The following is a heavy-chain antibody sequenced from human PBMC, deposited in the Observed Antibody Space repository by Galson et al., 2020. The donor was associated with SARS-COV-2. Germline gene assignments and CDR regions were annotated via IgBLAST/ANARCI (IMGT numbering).Heavy chain of an antibody. Sequence: GESLKIPCAASGFTFSSYAMSWVRQAPGKGLEWVSAISGSGGSTYYADSVKGRFTISRDNSKNTLYLQMNSLRAEDTAVYYCAKDRTVHSGSYMYFQHWGRGTLVTVSS. D-gene: IGHD1-26*01. V-gene: IGHV3-23*01. CDR1: GFTFSSYA. CDR2: ISGSGGST. J-gene: IGHJ1*01. CDR3: AKDRTVHSGSYMYFQH.